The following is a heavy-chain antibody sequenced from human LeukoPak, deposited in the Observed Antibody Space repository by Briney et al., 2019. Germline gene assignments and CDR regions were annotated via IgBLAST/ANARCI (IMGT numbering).Heavy chain of an antibody. CDR2: FRHSGST. CDR3: ARGRDGYGFPMRKSGYYFDY. J-gene: IGHJ4*02. Sequence: LRLSCAASGFTFSSYAMSWIRQPPGKGLEWIGEFRHSGSTNYNPSLKSRVTISLDTSKNQFSLKLTSVTAADTAVYYCARGRDGYGFPMRKSGYYFDYWGQGTLVTVSS. V-gene: IGHV4-34*01. CDR1: GFTFSSYA. D-gene: IGHD5-18*01.